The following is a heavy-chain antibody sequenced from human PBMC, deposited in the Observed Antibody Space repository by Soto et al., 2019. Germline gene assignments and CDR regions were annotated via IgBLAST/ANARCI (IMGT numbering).Heavy chain of an antibody. J-gene: IGHJ5*02. Sequence: PSETLSLTCTVSGGSISSSSYYWGWIRQPPGKGLEWIGYIYYSGSTYYNPSLKSRVTISVDTSKNQFSLKLSSVTAADTAVYYCAVYDSSGGDNWFDPWGQGTLVTVSS. V-gene: IGHV4-31*03. CDR2: IYYSGST. CDR1: GGSISSSSYY. D-gene: IGHD3-22*01. CDR3: AVYDSSGGDNWFDP.